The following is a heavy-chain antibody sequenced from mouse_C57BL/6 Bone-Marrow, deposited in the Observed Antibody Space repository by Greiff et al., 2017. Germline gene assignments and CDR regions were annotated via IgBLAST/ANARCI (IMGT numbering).Heavy chain of an antibody. V-gene: IGHV1-81*01. D-gene: IGHD2-13*01. CDR3: ARSYYGVYYFDY. CDR1: GYTFTSYG. CDR2: IYPRSGNT. Sequence: QVQLQQSGAELARPGASVKLSCKASGYTFTSYGISWVKQRTGQGLEWIGEIYPRSGNTYYNEKFKGKATLTADKSSSTAYMELRSLTSDDSAVYFCARSYYGVYYFDYWGQGTTLTVSS. J-gene: IGHJ2*01.